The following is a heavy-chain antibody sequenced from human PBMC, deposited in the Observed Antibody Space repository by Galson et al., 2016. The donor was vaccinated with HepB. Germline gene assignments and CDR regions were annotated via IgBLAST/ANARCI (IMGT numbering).Heavy chain of an antibody. J-gene: IGHJ4*02. CDR1: GGSMRGLY. CDR3: ARGLAPSEAIVQSPDY. D-gene: IGHD3-16*02. V-gene: IGHV4-59*11. CDR2: IYYSGRT. Sequence: LSLTCMVSGGSMRGLYWSWIRQAPGKGLEVIGYIYYSGRTNYRPSLTSRVTISADTSRNQFSLKLTSVTPADTGVYYCARGLAPSEAIVQSPDYWGQGILITVSA.